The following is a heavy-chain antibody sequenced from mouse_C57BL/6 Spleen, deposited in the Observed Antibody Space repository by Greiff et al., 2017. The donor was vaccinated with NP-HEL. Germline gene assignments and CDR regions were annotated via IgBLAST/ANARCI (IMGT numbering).Heavy chain of an antibody. CDR1: GYAFSSSW. CDR2: IYPGDGDT. J-gene: IGHJ4*01. CDR3: AGGTNAMDY. D-gene: IGHD2-14*01. V-gene: IGHV1-82*01. Sequence: VKLLESGPELVKPGASVKISCKASGYAFSSSWMNWVKQRPGKGLEWIGRIYPGDGDTNYNGKFKGKATLTADKSSSTAYMQLSSLTSEDSAVYFCAGGTNAMDYWGQGTSVTVSS.